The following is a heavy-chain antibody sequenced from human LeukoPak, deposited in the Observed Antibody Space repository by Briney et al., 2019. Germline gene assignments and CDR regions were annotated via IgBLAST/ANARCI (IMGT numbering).Heavy chain of an antibody. CDR3: AGDSLYGSTVGFDY. Sequence: GGSLRLSCAASGVSFSNSWMHWVRQAPGKGLVWVSRVNPNGIKADYAETVKGRVTISRDKAKSTLYLQMNRLRAEDTAVYYCAGDSLYGSTVGFDYWGQGTLVTVSS. V-gene: IGHV3-74*01. CDR1: GVSFSNSW. CDR2: VNPNGIKA. D-gene: IGHD2-2*01. J-gene: IGHJ4*02.